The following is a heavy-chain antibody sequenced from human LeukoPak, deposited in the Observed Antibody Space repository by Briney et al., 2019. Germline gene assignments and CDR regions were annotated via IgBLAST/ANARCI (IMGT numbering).Heavy chain of an antibody. CDR2: ISSSGGNT. V-gene: IGHV3-21*01. CDR3: ARGGYHPYALDI. Sequence: TGGSLRLSCAASEFTFSSYSMNWVRQAPGKGLEWVSSISSSGGNTYYADSLRGRFTISRDNAKNSLYLQMNSLRDEDTAVYYCARGGYHPYALDIWGQGTMVTVSS. J-gene: IGHJ3*02. D-gene: IGHD3-22*01. CDR1: EFTFSSYS.